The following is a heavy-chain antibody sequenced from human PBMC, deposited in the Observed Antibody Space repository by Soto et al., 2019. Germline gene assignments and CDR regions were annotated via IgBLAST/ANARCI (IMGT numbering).Heavy chain of an antibody. CDR3: ARVISIYRRGGSDYFDY. Sequence: QVQLVQSGAEVKKPGASVKVSCKASGYTFTSYGISWVRQAPAQGLEWMGWISAYNGNTNYAQKLQGRVTMTTDTSTSTAYMELRSLRSDDTAVYYCARVISIYRRGGSDYFDYWGQGTLVTVSS. J-gene: IGHJ4*02. V-gene: IGHV1-18*01. D-gene: IGHD4-4*01. CDR2: ISAYNGNT. CDR1: GYTFTSYG.